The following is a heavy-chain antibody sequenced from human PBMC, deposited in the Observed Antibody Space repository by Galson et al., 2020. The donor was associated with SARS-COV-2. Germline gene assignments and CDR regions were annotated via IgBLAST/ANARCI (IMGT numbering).Heavy chain of an antibody. J-gene: IGHJ4*02. Sequence: SETLSLTCTVAGGSISSYYWSWIRQPPGKGLEWIGYIYYSGSTNYNPSLKSRVTISVDTSKNEFSLKLSSVTAADTAVYYCARLTVEMAKIGYFDYWGQGTLVTVSS. CDR2: IYYSGST. D-gene: IGHD5-12*01. V-gene: IGHV4-59*01. CDR3: ARLTVEMAKIGYFDY. CDR1: GGSISSYY.